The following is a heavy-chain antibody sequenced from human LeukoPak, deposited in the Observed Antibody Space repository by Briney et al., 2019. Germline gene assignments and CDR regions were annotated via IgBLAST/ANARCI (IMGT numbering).Heavy chain of an antibody. V-gene: IGHV4-59*01. J-gene: IGHJ4*02. CDR3: ARDPDGYKFFDY. Sequence: SETLSLTCTVSGDSLGTFFWHWIRQPPGKGLEWMGYIHDRGTTAYNPSLKRRVTVSVDTSTNQFSLTLTSVTPADTAVYYCARDPDGYKFFDYWGRGRPVAVSS. D-gene: IGHD5-24*01. CDR2: IHDRGTT. CDR1: GDSLGTFF.